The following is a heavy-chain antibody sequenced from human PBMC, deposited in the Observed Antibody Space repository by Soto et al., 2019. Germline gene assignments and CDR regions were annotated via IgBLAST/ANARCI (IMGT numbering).Heavy chain of an antibody. CDR2: ISGSGGAT. V-gene: IGHV3-23*01. J-gene: IGHJ5*02. CDR1: GFTVTSYA. D-gene: IGHD3-3*01. Sequence: PXGSLRLACAASGFTVTSYAMTWVRQAPGKGLEWVSSISGSGGATYYADSVKGRFTISRDDSKSTLYLQMNSLRAEDTAVYYCAKAGRNYYDLWSENRFDPWGQGTLVTVSS. CDR3: AKAGRNYYDLWSENRFDP.